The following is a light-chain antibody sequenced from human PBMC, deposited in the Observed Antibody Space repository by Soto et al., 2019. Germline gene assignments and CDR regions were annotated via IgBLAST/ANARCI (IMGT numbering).Light chain of an antibody. CDR2: GAS. CDR1: QSISSN. Sequence: EIVMTQSPATLSRSPGERATLSCRASQSISSNLAWYQQKPGQAPRLLIFGASTRATGIPTRFSGSGSGTEFTLTISSLQSEDFAVYYCQQYNNWPPFTFGPGSKVDIK. V-gene: IGKV3-15*01. J-gene: IGKJ3*01. CDR3: QQYNNWPPFT.